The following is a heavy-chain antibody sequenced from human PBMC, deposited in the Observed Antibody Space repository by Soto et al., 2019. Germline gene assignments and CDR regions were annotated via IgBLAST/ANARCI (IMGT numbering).Heavy chain of an antibody. J-gene: IGHJ4*02. Sequence: ASVKVSCKASGYTFTGYYMQWVRQAPGQGLEWMGWINPNSGGTNYAQKFQGRVTMTRDTSISTAYMELSRLRSDDTAVYYCARIHRRAAAGTLDYWGQGTLVTVSS. V-gene: IGHV1-2*02. CDR3: ARIHRRAAAGTLDY. CDR2: INPNSGGT. CDR1: GYTFTGYY. D-gene: IGHD6-13*01.